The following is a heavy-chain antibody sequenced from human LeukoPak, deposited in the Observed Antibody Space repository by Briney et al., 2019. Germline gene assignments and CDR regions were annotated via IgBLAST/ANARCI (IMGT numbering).Heavy chain of an antibody. CDR3: ARDLAYYDFGYFDY. D-gene: IGHD3-3*01. Sequence: QPGGSLRLSCVDSGFTFSRYWMSWVRQAPRKGLEWVANIKQDGSEKYYVDSVKGRFTISRDNAKNSLYLQMNSLRAEDTAVYYCARDLAYYDFGYFDYWGQGTLVTVPS. J-gene: IGHJ4*02. V-gene: IGHV3-7*01. CDR1: GFTFSRYW. CDR2: IKQDGSEK.